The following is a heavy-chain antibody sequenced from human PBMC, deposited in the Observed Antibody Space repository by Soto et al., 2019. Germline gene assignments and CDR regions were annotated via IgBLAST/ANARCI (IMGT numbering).Heavy chain of an antibody. CDR1: GYSFTSYW. J-gene: IGHJ6*02. CDR3: ARQDYSGYYYYGMDV. Sequence: GESLKISCKGSGYSFTSYWIGWVRHMPGKGLEWMGIIYPGDSDTRYSPSFQGQVTISADKSISTAYLQWSSLKASDTAMYYCARQDYSGYYYYGMDVWGQGTTVTVSS. D-gene: IGHD4-4*01. V-gene: IGHV5-51*01. CDR2: IYPGDSDT.